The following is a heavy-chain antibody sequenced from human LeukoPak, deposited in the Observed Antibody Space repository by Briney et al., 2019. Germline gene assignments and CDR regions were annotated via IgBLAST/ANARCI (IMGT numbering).Heavy chain of an antibody. V-gene: IGHV3-30*01. CDR2: ISHDGGAE. J-gene: IGHJ4*02. Sequence: GRSLRLSCAASGFTFSTYAVYWVRQAPGKGLEWVALISHDGGAEYYADSVKGRFTISRDNSKNTMFLQMNSLGTEDTAVYYCARDYRLRFFFYWGQGTLVTVSS. CDR1: GFTFSTYA. D-gene: IGHD5-12*01. CDR3: ARDYRLRFFFY.